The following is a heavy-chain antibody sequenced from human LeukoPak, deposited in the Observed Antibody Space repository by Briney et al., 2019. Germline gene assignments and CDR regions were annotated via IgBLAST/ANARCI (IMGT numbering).Heavy chain of an antibody. CDR1: GDSVSSNSAA. CDR2: TYYRSKWYN. D-gene: IGHD3-10*01. J-gene: IGHJ6*03. CDR3: ARGNYYGSGSYYVYMDV. Sequence: SQTLSLTCAISGDSVSSNSAAWNWIRQSPSRGLEWLGRTYYRSKWYNDYAVSVKSRITINPDTSKNQFSLQLNSVTPEDTAVYYCARGNYYGSGSYYVYMDVWGKGTTVTVSS. V-gene: IGHV6-1*01.